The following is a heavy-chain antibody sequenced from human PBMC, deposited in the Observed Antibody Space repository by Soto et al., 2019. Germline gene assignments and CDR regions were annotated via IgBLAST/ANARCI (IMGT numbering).Heavy chain of an antibody. J-gene: IGHJ4*02. CDR2: IHYSGST. CDR3: ARSIDSSGYYFSNC. Sequence: QVQLQESGPGLVKPSETLSLTCTVSGGSISSYYWSWIRQSPGKGLEWIGYIHYSGSTNYNPSLKSRVTMSVDTSRNQFSLKLSSVTAADTAEYYRARSIDSSGYYFSNCWGQGTLVTVSS. V-gene: IGHV4-59*01. CDR1: GGSISSYY. D-gene: IGHD3-22*01.